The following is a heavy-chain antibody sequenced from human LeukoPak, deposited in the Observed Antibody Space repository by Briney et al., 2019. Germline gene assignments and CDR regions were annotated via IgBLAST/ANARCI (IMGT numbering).Heavy chain of an antibody. CDR3: ARDGGFDY. D-gene: IGHD2-15*01. Sequence: SVKVSCKASGYTFSDYYMHWVRQAPGQGLEWMGWINPNSGDTNYAQKFQGRVTMTRDTSISIVYMEVSRLRSDDTAVYYCARDGGFDYWGQGTLVTVSS. CDR1: GYTFSDYY. CDR2: INPNSGDT. V-gene: IGHV1-2*02. J-gene: IGHJ4*02.